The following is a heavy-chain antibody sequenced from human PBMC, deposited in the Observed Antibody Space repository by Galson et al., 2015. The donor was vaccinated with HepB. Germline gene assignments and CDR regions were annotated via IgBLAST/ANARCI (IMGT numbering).Heavy chain of an antibody. V-gene: IGHV3-15*01. D-gene: IGHD5-12*01. CDR1: GFTFSNAW. J-gene: IGHJ6*04. CDR3: TTGRGSGRMATIKRSMVEEV. CDR2: IKSKTDGGTT. Sequence: SLRLSCAASGFTFSNAWMSWVRQAPGKGPEWVGRIKSKTDGGTTDYAAPVKGRFTISRDDSKNTLYLQMNSLKTEDTAVYYCTTGRGSGRMATIKRSMVEEVWGKGTTVTVSS.